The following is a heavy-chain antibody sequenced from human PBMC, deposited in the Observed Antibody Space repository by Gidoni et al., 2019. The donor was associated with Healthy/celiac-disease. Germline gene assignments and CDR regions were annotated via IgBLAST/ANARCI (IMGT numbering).Heavy chain of an antibody. Sequence: QVQLVASGGGVVQPGRSLRLSCAASGFTFSSYAMHWVRQAPGKGLEWVAVISYDGSNKYYADSVKGRFTISRDNSKNTLYLQMNSLRAEDTAVYYCARPYGYCSSTSCRRGAFDIWGQGTMVTVSS. CDR3: ARPYGYCSSTSCRRGAFDI. CDR2: ISYDGSNK. V-gene: IGHV3-30-3*01. J-gene: IGHJ3*02. CDR1: GFTFSSYA. D-gene: IGHD2-2*01.